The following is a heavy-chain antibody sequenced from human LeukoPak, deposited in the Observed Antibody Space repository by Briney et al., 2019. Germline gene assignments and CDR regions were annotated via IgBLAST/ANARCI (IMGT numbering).Heavy chain of an antibody. J-gene: IGHJ5*02. D-gene: IGHD6-25*01. CDR3: ARRTDSGWKWFDP. CDR1: GYRFTSYW. CDR2: IQPGEYER. Sequence: GDSLKISCKVSGYRFTSYWIGWVRQMPGKGLEWMGDIQPGEYERRYSPSFEGQVTISADRSISTAYMQWSSLKASDTAMYYCARRTDSGWKWFDPWGQGTLVTVSS. V-gene: IGHV5-51*01.